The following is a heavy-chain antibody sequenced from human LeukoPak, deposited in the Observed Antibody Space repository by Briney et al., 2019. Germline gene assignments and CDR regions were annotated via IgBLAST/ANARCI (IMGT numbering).Heavy chain of an antibody. J-gene: IGHJ4*02. D-gene: IGHD6-6*01. V-gene: IGHV1-18*04. Sequence: ASVKVSCKASGYTFTGYYMHWVRQAPGQGLEWMGWISAYNGNTNYAQKLQGRVTMTTDTSTSTAYMELRSLRSDDTAVYYCAREAARRGGADWGQGTLVTVSS. CDR1: GYTFTGYY. CDR2: ISAYNGNT. CDR3: AREAARRGGAD.